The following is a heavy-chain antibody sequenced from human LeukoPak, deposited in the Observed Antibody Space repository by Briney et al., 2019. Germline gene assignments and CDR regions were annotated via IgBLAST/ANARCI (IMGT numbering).Heavy chain of an antibody. CDR2: VYHSGST. Sequence: SETLSLTCAVSGDSISTNHWWSWVRQPPGKGLEWIGEVYHSGSTNYNPSLKSRVTISVDKSKNLFSLKLTSVTAADTAVYYCARVTYCSSTSCFYYYYYGMDVWGQGTTVTVSS. D-gene: IGHD2-2*01. CDR3: ARVTYCSSTSCFYYYYYGMDV. J-gene: IGHJ6*02. V-gene: IGHV4-4*02. CDR1: GDSISTNHW.